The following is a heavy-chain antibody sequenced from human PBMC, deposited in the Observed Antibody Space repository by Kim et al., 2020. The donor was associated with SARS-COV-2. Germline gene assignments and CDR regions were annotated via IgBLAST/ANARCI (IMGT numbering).Heavy chain of an antibody. Sequence: GGSLRLSCAASGFTFSSYAMNWVRQAPGKGLEWVSALCGSGNSTYYADSVKGRFSISRDNSKNTLFLQMNSLRAEDTAVYYCAKARTTSCYTGCNYWGQGTLVTVSS. CDR3: AKARTTSCYTGCNY. CDR1: GFTFSSYA. J-gene: IGHJ4*02. D-gene: IGHD2-2*02. CDR2: LCGSGNST. V-gene: IGHV3-23*01.